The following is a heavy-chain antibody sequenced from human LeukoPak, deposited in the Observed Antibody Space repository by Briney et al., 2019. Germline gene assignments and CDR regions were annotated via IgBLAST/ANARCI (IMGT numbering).Heavy chain of an antibody. Sequence: SETLSLTCAVYGGSISSYYWSWIRQPSGKGLEWIGYIYTSGSTNYNPSLKSRVTISVDTSKNQFSLKLSSVTAADTAVYYCARIARYYDFWSGYYRFHAFDIWGQGTMVTVSS. V-gene: IGHV4-4*09. D-gene: IGHD3-3*01. J-gene: IGHJ3*02. CDR3: ARIARYYDFWSGYYRFHAFDI. CDR1: GGSISSYY. CDR2: IYTSGST.